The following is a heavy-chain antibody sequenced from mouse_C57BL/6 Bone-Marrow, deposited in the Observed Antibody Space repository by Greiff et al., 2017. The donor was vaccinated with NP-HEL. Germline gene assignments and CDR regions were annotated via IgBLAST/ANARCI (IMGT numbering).Heavy chain of an antibody. V-gene: IGHV10-1*01. D-gene: IGHD1-1*01. Sequence: VQLKESGGGLVQPKGSLKLSCAASGFSFNTYAMNWVRQAPGKGLEWVARIRSKSNNYATYYADSVKDRFTISRDDSESMLYLQMNNLKTAATALYYCVRDYGSSYAMDYWGKGTSVPVSS. CDR2: IRSKSNNYAT. CDR3: VRDYGSSYAMDY. CDR1: GFSFNTYA. J-gene: IGHJ4*01.